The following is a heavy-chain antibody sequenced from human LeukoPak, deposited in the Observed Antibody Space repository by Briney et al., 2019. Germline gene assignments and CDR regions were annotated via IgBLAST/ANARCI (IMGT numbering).Heavy chain of an antibody. CDR2: IYHSGST. D-gene: IGHD3-22*01. CDR1: GYSISSGYY. J-gene: IGHJ3*02. Sequence: SETLSLTCTVSGYSISSGYYWGWIRQPPGKGLEWIGSIYHSGSTYYNPSLKSRVTISVDTSKNQFSLKLSSVTAADTAVYYCTSSLYYYDSSGYYSGDDAFDIWGQGTMVTVSS. CDR3: TSSLYYYDSSGYYSGDDAFDI. V-gene: IGHV4-38-2*02.